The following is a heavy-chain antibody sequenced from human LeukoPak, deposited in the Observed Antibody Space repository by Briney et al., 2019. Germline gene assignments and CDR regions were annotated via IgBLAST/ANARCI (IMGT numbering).Heavy chain of an antibody. D-gene: IGHD1-7*01. CDR2: ISYDSEGD. CDR3: AKRRGLELTYYYYMDV. J-gene: IGHJ6*03. V-gene: IGHV3-30*18. Sequence: GGSLRLSCVTSGFTFSNYGMHWVRQLPGKGLEWVAVISYDSEGDYHVDSVKGRFTISRDNSKNTLYLQMNSLRAEDTAVYYCAKRRGLELTYYYYMDVWGKGTTVTVSS. CDR1: GFTFSNYG.